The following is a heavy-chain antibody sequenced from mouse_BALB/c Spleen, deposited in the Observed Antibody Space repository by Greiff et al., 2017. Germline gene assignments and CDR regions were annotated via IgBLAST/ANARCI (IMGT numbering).Heavy chain of an antibody. CDR2: ISSGSSTI. CDR1: GFTFSSFG. CDR3: ASPYYGSSYGGFAY. D-gene: IGHD1-1*01. V-gene: IGHV5-17*02. Sequence: EVQLVESGGGLVQPGGSRKLSCAASGFTFSSFGMHWVRQAPEKGLEWVAYISSGSSTIYYADTVKGRFTISRDNPKNTLFLQMTSLRSEDTAMYYCASPYYGSSYGGFAYWGQGTLVTVSA. J-gene: IGHJ3*01.